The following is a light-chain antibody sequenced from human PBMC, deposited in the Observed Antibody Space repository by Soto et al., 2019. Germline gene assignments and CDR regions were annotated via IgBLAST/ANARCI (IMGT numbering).Light chain of an antibody. J-gene: IGLJ1*01. CDR2: DVS. V-gene: IGLV2-14*01. Sequence: SVLTQPASVSGSPGQSITISCTGTSSDVGGYNYVSWYQQHPGKAPKLMIYDVSNRPSGVSNRFSGSTSGNTASLTISGLQAEDEADYYCSSYTSSSTLVFGTGTKVTVL. CDR1: SSDVGGYNY. CDR3: SSYTSSSTLV.